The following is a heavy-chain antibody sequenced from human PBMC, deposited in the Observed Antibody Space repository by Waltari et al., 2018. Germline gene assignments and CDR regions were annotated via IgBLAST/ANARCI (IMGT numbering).Heavy chain of an antibody. D-gene: IGHD2-21*02. V-gene: IGHV1-18*01. CDR3: ARGGDCGGDCYSDYYYGMDV. Sequence: QVQLVQSGAEVKKPGASVKVSCKASGYTFTSYGISWVRQAPGQGLEWRGWISAYNGNTNYAQKPQGRVTMTTDTSTSTAYMELRSLRSDDTAVYYCARGGDCGGDCYSDYYYGMDVWGQGTTVTVSS. CDR2: ISAYNGNT. CDR1: GYTFTSYG. J-gene: IGHJ6*02.